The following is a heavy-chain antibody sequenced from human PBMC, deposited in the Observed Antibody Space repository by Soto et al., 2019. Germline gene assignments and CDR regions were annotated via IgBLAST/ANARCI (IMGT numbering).Heavy chain of an antibody. V-gene: IGHV3-48*03. Sequence: EMQLVESGGGLVQPGGSLRLSCAASAITFSSYEMNWVRQAPGKGLEWVSYISNSGNTIYYADSVKGRFTISRDNAKNSLYLQMNSLRVKDTALYYCVREGVSLMDAFDVWGQGTMVTVSS. CDR1: AITFSSYE. D-gene: IGHD2-8*01. CDR2: ISNSGNTI. CDR3: VREGVSLMDAFDV. J-gene: IGHJ3*01.